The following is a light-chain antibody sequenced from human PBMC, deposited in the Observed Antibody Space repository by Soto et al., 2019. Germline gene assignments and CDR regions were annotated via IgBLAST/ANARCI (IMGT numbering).Light chain of an antibody. J-gene: IGKJ4*01. CDR3: QQRSKWPLT. CDR2: DAS. CDR1: ESISSY. Sequence: EIVLTQSPATLSLSPGERATLSCRASESISSYLAWYKQRPGQAPSLLIYDASNRATGIPARFSGSGSGTDLTLTIDNLEPEDVAVYYCQQRSKWPLTFGGWTKVEI. V-gene: IGKV3-11*01.